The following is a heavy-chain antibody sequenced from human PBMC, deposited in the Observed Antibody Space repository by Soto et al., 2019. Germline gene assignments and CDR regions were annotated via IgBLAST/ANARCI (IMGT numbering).Heavy chain of an antibody. J-gene: IGHJ6*02. CDR1: GGSISSGGYY. V-gene: IGHV4-31*03. CDR2: IYYSGST. CDR3: ARVPKAVPAAMGGGYYYYGMDV. D-gene: IGHD2-2*01. Sequence: SETLSLTCTVSGGSISSGGYYWSWIRQHPGKGLEWIGYIYYSGSTYYNPSLKSRVTISVDTSKNQFSLKLSSVTAADTAAYYCARVPKAVPAAMGGGYYYYGMDVWGQGTTVTVSS.